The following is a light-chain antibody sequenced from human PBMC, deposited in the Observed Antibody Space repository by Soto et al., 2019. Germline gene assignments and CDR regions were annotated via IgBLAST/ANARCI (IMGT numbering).Light chain of an antibody. J-gene: IGLJ1*01. CDR2: DVS. CDR3: CSYEGSYTFPFV. V-gene: IGLV2-11*01. CDR1: SSDVGGYNY. Sequence: QSALTQPRSVSGSPGQSVTISCTGTSSDVGGYNYVSWYQQHPGKAPKLMIYDVSKRPSGVPDRFSGSKSGNTASLTISGLQAEDEADYYCCSYEGSYTFPFVFGTGTKLTVL.